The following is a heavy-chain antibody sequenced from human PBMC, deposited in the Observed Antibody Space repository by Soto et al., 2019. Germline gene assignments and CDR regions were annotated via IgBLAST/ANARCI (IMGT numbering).Heavy chain of an antibody. V-gene: IGHV3-30*18. D-gene: IGHD6-19*01. CDR1: GFTFSSYG. CDR3: AKEEGSGWSKMGGYYYYGMDV. Sequence: GGSLRLSCAASGFTFSSYGMHWVRQAPGKGLEWVAVISYDGSNKYCADSVKGRFTISRDNSKNTLYLQMNSLSAEDTAVYYCAKEEGSGWSKMGGYYYYGMDVWGQGPTVTVYS. CDR2: ISYDGSNK. J-gene: IGHJ6*02.